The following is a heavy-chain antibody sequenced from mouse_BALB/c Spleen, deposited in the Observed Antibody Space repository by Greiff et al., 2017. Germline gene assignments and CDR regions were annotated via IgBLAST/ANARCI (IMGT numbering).Heavy chain of an antibody. CDR1: GYTFTSYW. Sequence: QVQLQQSGAELAKPGASVKMSCKASGYTFTSYWMHWVKQRPGQGLEWIGYINPSTGYTEYNQKFKDKATLTADKSSSTAYMQLSSLTSEDSAVYYCARGGGVRRFAYWGQGTLVTVSA. D-gene: IGHD2-14*01. V-gene: IGHV1-7*01. J-gene: IGHJ3*01. CDR2: INPSTGYT. CDR3: ARGGGVRRFAY.